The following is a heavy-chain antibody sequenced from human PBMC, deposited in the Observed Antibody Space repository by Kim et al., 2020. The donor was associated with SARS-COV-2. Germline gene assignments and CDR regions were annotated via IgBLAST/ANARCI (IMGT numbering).Heavy chain of an antibody. V-gene: IGHV3-23*01. J-gene: IGHJ3*02. CDR3: AKARGVVVAANDAFDI. Sequence: GKARFTISRDNSKNALYLQMNSLRAEDTAVYYCAKARGVVVAANDAFDIWGQGTMVTVSS. D-gene: IGHD2-15*01.